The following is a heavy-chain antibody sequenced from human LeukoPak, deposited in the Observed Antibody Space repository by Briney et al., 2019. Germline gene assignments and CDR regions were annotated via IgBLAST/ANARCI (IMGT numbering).Heavy chain of an antibody. CDR2: IKQDGSEK. CDR1: GFTFSSYW. V-gene: IGHV3-7*03. D-gene: IGHD4-23*01. Sequence: GGSLRLSCAASGFTFSSYWMSGGRQAPGRRREGGANIKQDGSEKYYVDSVKGRFTISRDNAKNYLYLQMNSLRAEDTALYYCARNGNSLWDYYYYMDVWGKGTTVTVSS. J-gene: IGHJ6*03. CDR3: ARNGNSLWDYYYYMDV.